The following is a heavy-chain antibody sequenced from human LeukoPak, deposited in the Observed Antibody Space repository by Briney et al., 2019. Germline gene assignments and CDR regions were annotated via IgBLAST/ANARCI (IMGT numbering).Heavy chain of an antibody. D-gene: IGHD6-6*01. CDR3: ARGGAARPDF. CDR1: GFTFSSYA. Sequence: GGSLRLSCAASGFTFSSYAMHWVRQTPGKGLEWVAKIKADGGEKDHVASVKGRFTISRDNAKNSLYLQMNSLRVEDTAVYYCARGGAARPDFWGQGTLVTVSS. CDR2: IKADGGEK. J-gene: IGHJ4*02. V-gene: IGHV3-7*01.